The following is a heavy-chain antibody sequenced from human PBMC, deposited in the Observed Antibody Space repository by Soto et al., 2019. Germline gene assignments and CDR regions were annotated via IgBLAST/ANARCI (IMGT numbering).Heavy chain of an antibody. Sequence: QMKLVESGGGVVQPGTSLRLSCVASGFTFSAFGMHWVRQAPGKGLEWVAISSYGGSNKYYGDSVQGRFTISRDNSRDTLYLQMNSLREEDTAVYYCAKGPLRLPVYGDYADYWYGMDVWGQGTTVTVSS. J-gene: IGHJ6*02. CDR3: AKGPLRLPVYGDYADYWYGMDV. CDR1: GFTFSAFG. CDR2: SSYGGSNK. V-gene: IGHV3-30*18. D-gene: IGHD4-17*01.